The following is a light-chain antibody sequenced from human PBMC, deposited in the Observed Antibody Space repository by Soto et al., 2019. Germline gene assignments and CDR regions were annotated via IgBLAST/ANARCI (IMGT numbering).Light chain of an antibody. CDR3: SSYTSSSTLL. Sequence: QSVLTQPASVSGSPGQSITISCTGTSCDVGGYNYVSWYQQHPGKAPKLMIYEVSNRPSGVSNRFSGSKSGNTASLTISGLQAEDEADYYCSSYTSSSTLLFGGGTKLTVL. J-gene: IGLJ2*01. V-gene: IGLV2-14*01. CDR2: EVS. CDR1: SCDVGGYNY.